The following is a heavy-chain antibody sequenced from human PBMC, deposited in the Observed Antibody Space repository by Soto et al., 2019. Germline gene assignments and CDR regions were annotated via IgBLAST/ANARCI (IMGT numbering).Heavy chain of an antibody. J-gene: IGHJ3*02. Sequence: EVQVLESGGGLVQPGGSLRLSCEGSGFTVSSHAMTWIRQAPGKGPEWVSTITADGVTYYADSVKGRFAMSRDTPESTLYLQMTSLGAEDTAAYYCAPHVSCSGGSCQYDAFAIRGQGTMVTVSS. CDR3: APHVSCSGGSCQYDAFAI. D-gene: IGHD2-15*01. V-gene: IGHV3-23*01. CDR2: ITADGVT. CDR1: GFTVSSHA.